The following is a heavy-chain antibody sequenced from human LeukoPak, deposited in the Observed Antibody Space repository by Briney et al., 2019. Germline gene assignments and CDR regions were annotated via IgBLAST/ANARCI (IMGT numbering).Heavy chain of an antibody. CDR1: GFTVSSNY. CDR3: ARGTVTMVDY. V-gene: IGHV3-66*01. J-gene: IGHJ4*02. CDR2: IYSGGST. D-gene: IGHD3-10*01. Sequence: PGGSLRLSCAASGFTVSSNYMSWVRQAPGRGLEWVPVIYSGGSTYYADSVKGRFTISRDNSKNTPFLQMNSLRAGDTAVYYCARGTVTMVDYWGQGTLVTVSS.